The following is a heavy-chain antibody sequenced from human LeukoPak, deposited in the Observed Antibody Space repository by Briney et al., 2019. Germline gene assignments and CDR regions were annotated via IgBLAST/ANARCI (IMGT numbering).Heavy chain of an antibody. D-gene: IGHD3-3*01. Sequence: SETLSLTCTVSGGSISSSSYYWGWIRQPPGKGLEWIGSIYHSGSTYYNPSLKSRVTISVDTSKNQFSLKLSSVTAADTAVYYCARSPPLEWFVDVWGKGTTVTVSS. CDR2: IYHSGST. V-gene: IGHV4-39*07. CDR1: GGSISSSSYY. CDR3: ARSPPLEWFVDV. J-gene: IGHJ6*04.